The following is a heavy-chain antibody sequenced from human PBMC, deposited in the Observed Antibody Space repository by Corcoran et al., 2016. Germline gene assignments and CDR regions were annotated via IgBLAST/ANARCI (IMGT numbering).Heavy chain of an antibody. CDR2: IYSGGNA. CDR1: GFTVSSNY. Sequence: EVQLVESGGGFIQPGGSLILSCAASGFTVSSNYMSWVRQAPGKGLEWLSVIYSGGNAYYADSVRDRLTISRDSSKNTVYLQVNNLRAEDTAVYYCARGYNTVLYWYFDLWGRGTLVTVSS. CDR3: ARGYNTVLYWYFDL. D-gene: IGHD3-10*01. V-gene: IGHV3-53*01. J-gene: IGHJ2*01.